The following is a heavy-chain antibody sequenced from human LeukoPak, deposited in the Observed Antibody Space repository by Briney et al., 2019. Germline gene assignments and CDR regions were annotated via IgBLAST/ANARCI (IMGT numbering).Heavy chain of an antibody. CDR2: IWYDGSNQ. V-gene: IGHV3-33*01. CDR3: ARDYCSSFSCQDY. Sequence: SGGSLRLSCAASGFPFSSYGMHWVRQAPGKGLEWVGIIWYDGSNQYYADSVKGRFTISRDNSKNTLYLQMNSLRAEDTAVYYCARDYCSSFSCQDYWGQGTLVTVSS. D-gene: IGHD2-2*01. CDR1: GFPFSSYG. J-gene: IGHJ4*02.